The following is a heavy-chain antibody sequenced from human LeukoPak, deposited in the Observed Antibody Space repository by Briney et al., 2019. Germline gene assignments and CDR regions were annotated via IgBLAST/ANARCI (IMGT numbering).Heavy chain of an antibody. J-gene: IGHJ4*02. Sequence: GESLRLSCAASGFTFSSYWMHWVRQAPGKGLVWVSRINSDGSSTSYADSVKGRFTISRDNAKNTLYLQMNSLRAEDTAVYYCARDPGMYYYDSSGYWVYWGQGTLVTVSS. D-gene: IGHD3-22*01. CDR3: ARDPGMYYYDSSGYWVY. CDR1: GFTFSSYW. V-gene: IGHV3-74*01. CDR2: INSDGSST.